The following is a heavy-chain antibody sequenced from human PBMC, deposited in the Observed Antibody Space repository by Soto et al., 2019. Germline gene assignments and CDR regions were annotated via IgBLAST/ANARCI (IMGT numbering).Heavy chain of an antibody. V-gene: IGHV3-48*01. CDR3: ARDLSWGSNWYYDMDV. CDR1: GFILSDCA. J-gene: IGHJ6*03. D-gene: IGHD7-27*01. Sequence: EVQLVESGGGLVQPGGSLSLSCATSGFILSDCAMNWVRQAPGKGLEWVSYISSSSSVIDYADSVKGRFTVSRDNARNSLYLHMNSPRAEDTAVYYCARDLSWGSNWYYDMDVWGTGTTVTVSS. CDR2: ISSSSSVI.